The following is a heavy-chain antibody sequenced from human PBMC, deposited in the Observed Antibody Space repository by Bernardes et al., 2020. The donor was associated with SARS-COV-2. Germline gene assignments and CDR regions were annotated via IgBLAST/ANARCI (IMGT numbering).Heavy chain of an antibody. D-gene: IGHD3-3*01. J-gene: IGHJ5*02. CDR1: GGSISSCGYS. CDR3: ARGIPPSITIFGVVIPGNWFDP. Sequence: SETLSLTCTVSGGSISSCGYSWIWLRQHPGKGLEWIWYVYYSGTTYYNPSLKSPATISVDTSKNQFSLKMSSVTAADTAVYYCARGIPPSITIFGVVIPGNWFDPWGQGTLVTVSS. V-gene: IGHV4-31*01. CDR2: VYYSGTT.